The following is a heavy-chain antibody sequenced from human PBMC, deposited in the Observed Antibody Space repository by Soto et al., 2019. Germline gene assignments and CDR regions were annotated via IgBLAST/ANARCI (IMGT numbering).Heavy chain of an antibody. Sequence: PSETLSLTCTVPGGSISSYYWSWIRQPAGKGLEWIGRIYTSGSTNYNPSLKSRVTMSVDTSKNQFSLKLGSVTAADTAVYYCARETTGYSSSWYDLYSNWFDPWGQGTLVTVSS. V-gene: IGHV4-4*07. D-gene: IGHD6-13*01. CDR2: IYTSGST. CDR3: ARETTGYSSSWYDLYSNWFDP. J-gene: IGHJ5*02. CDR1: GGSISSYY.